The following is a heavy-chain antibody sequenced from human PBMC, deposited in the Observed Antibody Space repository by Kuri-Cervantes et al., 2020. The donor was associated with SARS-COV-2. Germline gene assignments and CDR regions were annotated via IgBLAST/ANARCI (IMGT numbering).Heavy chain of an antibody. Sequence: GSLRLSCTVSGYSISSGYYWGWIRQPPGKGLEWIGSIYHSGSTYYNPSLKSRVTISVDTSKNQFSLKLNSVTAADTAVYYCARDGSVARYPRTAFDIWGQGTMVTVSS. CDR1: GYSISSGYY. CDR2: IYHSGST. D-gene: IGHD6-19*01. J-gene: IGHJ3*02. V-gene: IGHV4-38-2*02. CDR3: ARDGSVARYPRTAFDI.